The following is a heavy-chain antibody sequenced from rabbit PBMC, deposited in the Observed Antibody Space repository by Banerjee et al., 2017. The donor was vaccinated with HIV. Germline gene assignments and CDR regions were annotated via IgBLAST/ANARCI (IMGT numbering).Heavy chain of an antibody. CDR3: ARDGSGWGGLTL. V-gene: IGHV1S47*01. CDR2: IYNGDGSA. D-gene: IGHD4-1*01. J-gene: IGHJ4*01. Sequence: EESGGDLVKPEGSLTLACTASGFSFSSTYWICWVRQAPGKGPEWIACIYNGDGSAYYASWVNGRFSVSRSTSLNTVTLQMTSLTAADTATYFCARDGSGWGGLTLWGPGTLVTVS. CDR1: GFSFSSTYW.